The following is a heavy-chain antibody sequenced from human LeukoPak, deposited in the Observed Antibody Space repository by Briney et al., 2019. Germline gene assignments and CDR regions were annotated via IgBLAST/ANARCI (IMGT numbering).Heavy chain of an antibody. V-gene: IGHV3-66*01. J-gene: IGHJ3*02. D-gene: IGHD3-22*01. CDR2: IYSGGST. Sequence: GGSLRLSCAASGFTVSSNYMSWVRQAPGKGLEWVSVIYSGGSTYYADSVKGRSTISRDNSKNTLYLQMNSLRAEDTAVYYCASLNSDSSGYYLHDAFDIWGQGTMVTVSS. CDR1: GFTVSSNY. CDR3: ASLNSDSSGYYLHDAFDI.